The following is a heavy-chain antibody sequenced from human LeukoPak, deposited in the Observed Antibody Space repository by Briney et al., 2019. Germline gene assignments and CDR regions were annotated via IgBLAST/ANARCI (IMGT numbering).Heavy chain of an antibody. V-gene: IGHV4-34*01. D-gene: IGHD5-24*01. CDR3: ARMKGRDGYSRTYYYYYYGMDV. CDR2: INHSGST. Sequence: SETLSLTCAVYGGSFSGYYWSWIRQPPGKGLEWIGEINHSGSTNYNPSLKSRVTISVDTSKNQFSLKLSSVTAADTAVYYCARMKGRDGYSRTYYYYYYGMDVWGQGTTVTVSS. CDR1: GGSFSGYY. J-gene: IGHJ6*02.